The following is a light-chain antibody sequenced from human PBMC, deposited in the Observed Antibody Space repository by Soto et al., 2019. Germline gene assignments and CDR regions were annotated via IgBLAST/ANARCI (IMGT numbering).Light chain of an antibody. V-gene: IGKV1-39*01. CDR3: QQSYSFPRT. J-gene: IGKJ1*01. CDR1: QSVSEY. CDR2: AAS. Sequence: DSQMTQSPFSLSASVGDTVTFTCRASQSVSEYLDWYQQKPGQAPRLLIYAASNMDNGVPSRFSGSGSGTTFTLTIRSLQPEDFATYYCQQSYSFPRTFGQGTKVDI.